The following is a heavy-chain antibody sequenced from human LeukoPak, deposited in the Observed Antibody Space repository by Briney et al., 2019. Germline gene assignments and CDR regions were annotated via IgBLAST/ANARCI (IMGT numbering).Heavy chain of an antibody. CDR3: ARAGNYYYDY. CDR2: MNSDGSTI. V-gene: IGHV3-74*01. J-gene: IGHJ4*02. D-gene: IGHD1-7*01. Sequence: PGGSLRLSCAASGFTFSNSWMPWVRQAPGKGLEWVSRMNSDGSTINYADSVKGRFTISRDNARNILYLQMNSLGSEDTAVYFCARAGNYYYDYWGQGTLVTVSS. CDR1: GFTFSNSW.